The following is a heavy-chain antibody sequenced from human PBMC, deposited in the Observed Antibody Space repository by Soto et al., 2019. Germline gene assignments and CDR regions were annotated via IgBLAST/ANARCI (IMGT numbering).Heavy chain of an antibody. J-gene: IGHJ4*02. CDR1: GFSISADGVG. CDR2: IYWDDDK. D-gene: IGHD3-9*01. CDR3: ELRRSLNPDWATAPFVR. Sequence: QITLKESGPTLVKPTQTLTLTCTLSGFSISADGVGVGWFRQSPEKAPEWLALIYWDDDKRYNKSLTPRLTNTRDTFTDLVVLSMSEIDPVDTATYVCELRRSLNPDWATAPFVRWVPGILVTVSS. V-gene: IGHV2-5*02.